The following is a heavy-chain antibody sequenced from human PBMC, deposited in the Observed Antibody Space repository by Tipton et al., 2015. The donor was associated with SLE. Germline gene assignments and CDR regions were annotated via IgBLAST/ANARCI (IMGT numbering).Heavy chain of an antibody. CDR1: RGSLTGYS. CDR2: IDRDGSP. D-gene: IGHD2-8*01. CDR3: GRQEWVTKPNGVDP. Sequence: GLVKPSETLSLVCVVNRGSLTGYSWNWIRQFPGKGLEWIGEIDRDGSPNYKPSLQNRVTMSVDRSANQFSLRLTSVTAADTAVYYCGRQEWVTKPNGVDPWGQGTLVTVSS. V-gene: IGHV4-34*01. J-gene: IGHJ5*02.